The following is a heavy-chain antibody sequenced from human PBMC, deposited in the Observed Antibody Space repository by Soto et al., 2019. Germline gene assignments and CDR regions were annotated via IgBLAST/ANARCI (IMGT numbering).Heavy chain of an antibody. Sequence: ASLKVSCKASGYTFTSYDINWVRQATGQGLEWMGWMNPNSGNTGYAQKFQGRVTMTRNTSISTAYMELSSLRSEDTAVYYCARGSIAVAGISYWGQGTLVTVSS. D-gene: IGHD6-19*01. CDR1: GYTFTSYD. CDR2: MNPNSGNT. V-gene: IGHV1-8*01. J-gene: IGHJ4*02. CDR3: ARGSIAVAGISY.